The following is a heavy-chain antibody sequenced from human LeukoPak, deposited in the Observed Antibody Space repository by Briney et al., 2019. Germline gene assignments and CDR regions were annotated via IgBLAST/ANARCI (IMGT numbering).Heavy chain of an antibody. D-gene: IGHD5-12*01. Sequence: GGSLRLSCVASGFTFTSYGIHWVRQAPGKGLEWVAVSWFGGDTKYYADSVKGRFTISRDNSKNTVYLQLNILRADDTAIYYCAKDTDDYLLDWGQGTLVTLSS. CDR3: AKDTDDYLLD. CDR1: GFTFTSYG. J-gene: IGHJ4*02. V-gene: IGHV3-30*02. CDR2: SWFGGDTK.